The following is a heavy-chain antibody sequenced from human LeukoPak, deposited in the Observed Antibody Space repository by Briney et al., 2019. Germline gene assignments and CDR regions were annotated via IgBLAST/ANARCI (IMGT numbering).Heavy chain of an antibody. CDR2: ISYDGSDK. Sequence: PGGSLRLSCAASGFIFSDYGMHWVRQAPGKGLEWVAVISYDGSDKYYADSVKGRFTISRDNSKNTLYLQMNSLRAEDTAVYYCARRRGAYCSGGSCYDSAFDIWGQGTMVTVSS. J-gene: IGHJ3*02. CDR3: ARRRGAYCSGGSCYDSAFDI. CDR1: GFIFSDYG. V-gene: IGHV3-30*19. D-gene: IGHD2-15*01.